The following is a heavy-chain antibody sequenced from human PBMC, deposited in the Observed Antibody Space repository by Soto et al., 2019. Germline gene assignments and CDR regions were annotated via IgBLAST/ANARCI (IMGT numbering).Heavy chain of an antibody. CDR3: ASVDYGDYDAFDI. Sequence: HPGGSLRLSCAASGFTFSSYEMNWVRQAPGKGLEWVSYISSSGSTIYYADSVKGRFTISRDNAKNSLYLQMNSLRAEDTAVYYCASVDYGDYDAFDIWGQGTMVTVSS. D-gene: IGHD4-17*01. J-gene: IGHJ3*02. CDR1: GFTFSSYE. CDR2: ISSSGSTI. V-gene: IGHV3-48*03.